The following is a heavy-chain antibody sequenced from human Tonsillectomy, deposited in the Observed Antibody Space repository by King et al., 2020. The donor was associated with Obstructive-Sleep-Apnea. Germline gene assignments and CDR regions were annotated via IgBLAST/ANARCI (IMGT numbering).Heavy chain of an antibody. CDR1: GGSISSGGYY. CDR2: IYYSGST. J-gene: IGHJ2*01. V-gene: IGHV4-31*03. CDR3: ASQIRGYSGYDGSPRYFDL. Sequence: VQLQESGPGLVKPSQTLSLTCTVSGGSISSGGYYWSWIRQHPGKGLEWIGYIYYSGSTYYNPSLKSRVTISVDTSKNQFSLKLSSVTAADTAVYYCASQIRGYSGYDGSPRYFDLWGRGTLVTVSS. D-gene: IGHD5-12*01.